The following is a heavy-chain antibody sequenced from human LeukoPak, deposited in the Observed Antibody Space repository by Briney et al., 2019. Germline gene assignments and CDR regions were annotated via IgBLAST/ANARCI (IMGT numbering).Heavy chain of an antibody. D-gene: IGHD3-10*01. CDR1: GYTFSSYG. V-gene: IGHV1-18*01. J-gene: IGHJ4*02. CDR2: ISAYNGNT. CDR3: ARGSPDKYGSGPYYFDY. Sequence: ASVKVSCKASGYTFSSYGISWVRQAPRQGLEWMGWISAYNGNTNYAQKLQGRVTMTTDTSTGTAYMELRTLRSDDTAVYYCARGSPDKYGSGPYYFDYWGQGTLVTVSS.